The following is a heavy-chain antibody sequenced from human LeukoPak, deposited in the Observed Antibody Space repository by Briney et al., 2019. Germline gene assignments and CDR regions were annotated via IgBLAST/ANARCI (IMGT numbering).Heavy chain of an antibody. J-gene: IGHJ4*02. D-gene: IGHD2-15*01. CDR1: GGSFSGYY. CDR2: INHSGST. V-gene: IGHV4-34*01. CDR3: ARGYCSGGSCRYYFDY. Sequence: PPETLSLTCAVYGGSFSGYYWSWIRQPPGKGLEWIGEINHSGSTNYNPSLKSRVTISVDTSKNQFSLKLSSVTAADTAVYYCARGYCSGGSCRYYFDYWGQGTLVTVSS.